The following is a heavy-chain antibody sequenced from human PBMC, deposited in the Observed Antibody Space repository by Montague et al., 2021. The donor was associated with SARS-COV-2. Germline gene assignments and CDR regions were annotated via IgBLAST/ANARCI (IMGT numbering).Heavy chain of an antibody. V-gene: IGHV4-31*03. J-gene: IGHJ2*01. Sequence: TLSLTCTVSGGSISSGGYYWSWIRQHPGKGLEWIGYIYYSGXTXYXXXXKXRVTISVDTSKNQFSLKMSSVTAADTAVYYCARSPEPMIILIITSLNWYFDPWGRGTLVTVSS. CDR3: ARSPEPMIILIITSLNWYFDP. CDR2: IYYSGXT. D-gene: IGHD3-22*01. CDR1: GGSISSGGYY.